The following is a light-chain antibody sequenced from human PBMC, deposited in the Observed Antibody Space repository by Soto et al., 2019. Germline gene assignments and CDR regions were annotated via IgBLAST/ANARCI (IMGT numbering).Light chain of an antibody. CDR3: QQYNSYPLT. Sequence: DIQMTQSPSTLSASVGDRVTITCRASQTVISWLAWYQQKPGKAPKLLIYKASNLENGVPSRFSGSGSGTEFTLNISSLQPDDLATYYCQQYNSYPLTFGGGTTVEIK. J-gene: IGKJ4*01. V-gene: IGKV1-5*03. CDR2: KAS. CDR1: QTVISW.